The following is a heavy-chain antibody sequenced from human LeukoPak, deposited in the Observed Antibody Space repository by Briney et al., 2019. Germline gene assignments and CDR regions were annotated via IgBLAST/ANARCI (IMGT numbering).Heavy chain of an antibody. J-gene: IGHJ4*02. CDR2: IIPIFGTA. V-gene: IGHV1-69*13. CDR3: AVERTPWMVRGVIAY. Sequence: SVKVSCKASGGTFSSYAISWVRQAPGQGLEWMGGIIPIFGTANYAQKFQGRVTITADESTSTAYMELSSLRSEDTAVYYCAVERTPWMVRGVIAYWGQGTLVTVSS. D-gene: IGHD3-10*01. CDR1: GGTFSSYA.